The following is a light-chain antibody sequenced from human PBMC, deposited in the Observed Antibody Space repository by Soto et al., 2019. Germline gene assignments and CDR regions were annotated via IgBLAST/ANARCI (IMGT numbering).Light chain of an antibody. CDR1: ISNIGTNT. V-gene: IGLV1-44*01. Sequence: QSVMTEPPSVSGTPGQRVTISCFGSISNIGTNTVNWYQQLSGTAPKLLIYTNNQRPSGVPDRFSGSKSGTSASLAISGLQSEDELDYYCAAWDDTLNIYVFGTGTKVTVL. CDR3: AAWDDTLNIYV. CDR2: TNN. J-gene: IGLJ1*01.